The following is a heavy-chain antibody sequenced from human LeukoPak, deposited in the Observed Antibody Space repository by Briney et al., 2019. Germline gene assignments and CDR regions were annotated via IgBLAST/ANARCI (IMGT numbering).Heavy chain of an antibody. D-gene: IGHD3-10*01. CDR1: GFTVSSNY. J-gene: IGHJ4*02. V-gene: IGHV3-53*01. CDR3: AREYGSGSYYYDY. Sequence: GGSLRLSCAASGFTVSSNYMSWVRQAPGKGLEWVSVIYSGGSTYYADSVKGRFTISRDNSKNTLYLQMNSLRAEDTAVYYCAREYGSGSYYYDYWGQGTLVTVSS. CDR2: IYSGGST.